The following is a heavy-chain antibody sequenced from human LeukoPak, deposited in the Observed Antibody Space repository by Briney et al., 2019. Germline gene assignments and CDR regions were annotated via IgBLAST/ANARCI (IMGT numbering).Heavy chain of an antibody. D-gene: IGHD1-26*01. CDR1: DGSLSGYY. Sequence: KPSETLSLTCAVYDGSLSGYYWSWIRQPPGKGLEWIGEINRSGSTNYNPSLKSRVTISVDTSKNQFSLKLSSVTAADTAVYYCARVGIMGPTREVPAFDIWGQGTMVTVSS. J-gene: IGHJ3*02. V-gene: IGHV4-34*01. CDR3: ARVGIMGPTREVPAFDI. CDR2: INRSGST.